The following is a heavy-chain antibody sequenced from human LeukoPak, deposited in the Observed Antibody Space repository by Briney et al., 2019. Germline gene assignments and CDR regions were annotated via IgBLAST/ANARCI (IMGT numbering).Heavy chain of an antibody. CDR1: GGSFKGYY. Sequence: SDPLSLTCTLYGGSFKGYYWSWLRQPTGKGLEWIGEINHRGSTNYNPPLKSRVTISVDTSKNQFSLKLSSVTAADTAVYYCATGVPWLRSHAFDIWGQGTMVTVSS. J-gene: IGHJ3*02. V-gene: IGHV4-34*01. D-gene: IGHD5-12*01. CDR2: INHRGST. CDR3: ATGVPWLRSHAFDI.